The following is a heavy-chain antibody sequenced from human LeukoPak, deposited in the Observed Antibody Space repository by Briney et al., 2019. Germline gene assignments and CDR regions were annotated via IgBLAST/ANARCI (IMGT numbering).Heavy chain of an antibody. CDR2: ISNDASST. CDR1: GFSFSSYS. J-gene: IGHJ4*02. D-gene: IGHD4-23*01. Sequence: GGSLRLSCSASGFSFSSYSMDWVRQAPGKGLEYVSAISNDASSTHYANSVKGRFTISRDNSKSTVYLQMGSLRAEDMAVYYCVREGAINDYGGNPPFDCWGQGTLVTVSS. V-gene: IGHV3-64*01. CDR3: VREGAINDYGGNPPFDC.